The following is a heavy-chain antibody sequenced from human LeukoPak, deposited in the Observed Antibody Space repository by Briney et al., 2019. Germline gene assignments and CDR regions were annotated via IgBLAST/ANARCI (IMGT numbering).Heavy chain of an antibody. CDR2: INPNSGGT. V-gene: IGHV1-2*02. CDR1: RYTFTGYY. Sequence: GASVKVSCKASRYTFTGYYMHWVRQAPGQGLEWMGWINPNSGGTNYAQKFQGRVTMTRDTSISTAYMELSRLRSDDTAVYYCARSGYLVPYYYDSSGYYKTEYYFDYWGQGTLVTVSS. D-gene: IGHD3-22*01. CDR3: ARSGYLVPYYYDSSGYYKTEYYFDY. J-gene: IGHJ4*02.